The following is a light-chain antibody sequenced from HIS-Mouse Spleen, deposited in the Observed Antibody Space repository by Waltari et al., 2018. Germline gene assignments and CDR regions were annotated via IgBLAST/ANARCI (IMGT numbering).Light chain of an antibody. Sequence: QSALTQPASVSGSPGQSITISCTGTSSDVGGYNYGSWYQQPPGKAPKLMIYDVSNRPSGVSNRFSGSKSGNTASLTISGLQAEDEADYYCSSYTSSSFNVVFGGGTKLTVL. V-gene: IGLV2-14*03. CDR1: SSDVGGYNY. CDR2: DVS. J-gene: IGLJ2*01. CDR3: SSYTSSSFNVV.